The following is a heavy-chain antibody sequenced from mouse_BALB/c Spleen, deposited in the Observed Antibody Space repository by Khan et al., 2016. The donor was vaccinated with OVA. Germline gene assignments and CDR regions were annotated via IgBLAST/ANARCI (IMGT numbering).Heavy chain of an antibody. CDR3: TSPHLFSYVLVY. Sequence: QIQLVQSGPELKKPGETVKISCKASGYTFTNYGMNWVKQAPGKALKWMGWISTYTGEPTYADDFKGRFAFSLETSSSTAYLQINNLKNEDTATYVSTSPHLFSYVLVYWGQGTSVTVSS. V-gene: IGHV9-3-1*01. J-gene: IGHJ4*01. CDR2: ISTYTGEP. CDR1: GYTFTNYG. D-gene: IGHD6-1*01.